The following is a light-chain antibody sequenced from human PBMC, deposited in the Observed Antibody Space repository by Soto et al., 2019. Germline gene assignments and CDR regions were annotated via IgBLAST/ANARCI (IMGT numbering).Light chain of an antibody. J-gene: IGLJ2*01. CDR1: INDIGSYKY. CDR2: DVS. Sequence: QSVLTQPASVSGSPGQSITISCTGTINDIGSYKYVSWYQQHPGRAPQLIIYDVSYRPSGVSDRFSGSKSGNTASLTISGLRAEDEADYYCISYTGSSTIFGGGTKLTVL. CDR3: ISYTGSSTI. V-gene: IGLV2-14*01.